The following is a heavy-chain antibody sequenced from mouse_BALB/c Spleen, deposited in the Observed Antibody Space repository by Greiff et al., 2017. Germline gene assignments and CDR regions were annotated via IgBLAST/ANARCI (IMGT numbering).Heavy chain of an antibody. CDR2: ISSGGSYT. CDR3: TRAIGTGAY. D-gene: IGHD2-14*01. CDR1: GFTFSSYT. Sequence: EVQGVESGGGLVKPGGSLKLSCAASGFTFSSYTMSWVRQTPEKRLEWVATISSGGSYTYYPDSVKGRFTISRDNAKNTLYLQMSSLKSEDTAMYYCTRAIGTGAYWGQGTLVTVSA. J-gene: IGHJ3*01. V-gene: IGHV5-6-4*01.